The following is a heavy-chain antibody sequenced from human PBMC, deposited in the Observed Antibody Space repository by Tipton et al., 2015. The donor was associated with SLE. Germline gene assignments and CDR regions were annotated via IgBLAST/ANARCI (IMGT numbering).Heavy chain of an antibody. D-gene: IGHD4-23*01. CDR3: VKDMATVVGGLDF. V-gene: IGHV3-9*01. CDR1: GFTFDDYA. CDR2: ISWNSEKI. Sequence: SLRLSCVVSGFTFDDYAMHWVRQAPGKGLEWVSGISWNSEKIAYGDSVKGRLTISRDNAKNSLFLQMNSLRAEDTALYYCVKDMATVVGGLDFWGQGTLVTVSS. J-gene: IGHJ4*02.